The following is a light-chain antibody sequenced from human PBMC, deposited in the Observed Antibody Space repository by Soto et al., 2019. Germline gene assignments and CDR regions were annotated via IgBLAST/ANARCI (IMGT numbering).Light chain of an antibody. J-gene: IGKJ4*01. CDR1: QSVSSY. V-gene: IGKV3-11*01. Sequence: EVVMTHSPATLSLSPGERATLSFRASQSVSSYLAWYQRKPGQAPMLLIYDASNRAPGIPARFSGSGSGTDFSLTISGLAPSHSAAYYCHQGYNWPRVTFGGGTKVEIK. CDR3: HQGYNWPRVT. CDR2: DAS.